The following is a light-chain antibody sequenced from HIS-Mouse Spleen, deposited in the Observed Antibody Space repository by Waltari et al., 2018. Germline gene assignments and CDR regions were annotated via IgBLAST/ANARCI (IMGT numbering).Light chain of an antibody. V-gene: IGLV2-14*03. CDR1: SSDVGGYNY. CDR3: SSYISSSTLV. J-gene: IGLJ2*01. Sequence: QSALTQPASVSGSPGQSITISCTGTSSDVGGYNYVSWSQQHPGKAPKLMIYDVSNRPSGGYNRFAGSKSGNTASLTISGLQAEDEADYYCSSYISSSTLVFGGGTKLTVL. CDR2: DVS.